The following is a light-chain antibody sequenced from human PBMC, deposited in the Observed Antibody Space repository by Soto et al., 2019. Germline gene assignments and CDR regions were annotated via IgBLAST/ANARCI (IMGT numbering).Light chain of an antibody. CDR3: HHYET. CDR2: GAS. CDR1: QSVSRSY. Sequence: EIVLTQSPCTLSSSPGERATLSCRASQSVSRSYLGCYQQKPGQAPRLLMYGASIRAAGVPDRFSGSGSGTEFTLTISRLEPEDFTVYYCHHYETFGQGTKVDIK. V-gene: IGKV3-20*01. J-gene: IGKJ1*01.